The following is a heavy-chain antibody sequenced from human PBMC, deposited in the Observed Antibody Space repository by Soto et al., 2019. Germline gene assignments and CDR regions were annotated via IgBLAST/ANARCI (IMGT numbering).Heavy chain of an antibody. CDR2: INPICVRT. V-gene: IGHV1-46*04. Sequence: GASVKVSCKASGYTFSSYYMHWVRQAPGQGLEWVGLINPICVRTNYAQKLRGRVTITTDTSTSTAYMELSSLRSEDTAVYYCARGYGDYYYYGMDVWDQGTTVTVSS. CDR1: GYTFSSYY. CDR3: ARGYGDYYYYGMDV. J-gene: IGHJ6*02. D-gene: IGHD4-17*01.